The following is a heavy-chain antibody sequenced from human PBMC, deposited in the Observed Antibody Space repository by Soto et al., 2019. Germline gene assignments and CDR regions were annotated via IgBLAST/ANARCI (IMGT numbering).Heavy chain of an antibody. D-gene: IGHD3-10*01. V-gene: IGHV1-8*01. CDR1: GYTFSNYD. J-gene: IGHJ4*02. CDR2: VNPNNGDT. CDR3: ANVSRKGSAIDFDY. Sequence: QVQLVQSGAELKKPGASVKVSCKASGYTFSNYDMNWVRQATGQGPEWIGWVNPNNGDTGYAQKFXGXVXXATGISTTTAYMELTSLRSEDTAIYYCANVSRKGSAIDFDYWGQGTLITVSS.